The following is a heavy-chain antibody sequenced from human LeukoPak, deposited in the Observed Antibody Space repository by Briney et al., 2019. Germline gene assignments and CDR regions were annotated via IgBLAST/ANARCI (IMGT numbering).Heavy chain of an antibody. V-gene: IGHV4-39*01. CDR2: IYYSGSN. Sequence: SETLSLTCTVSGGSISTSTYYWGWIRRPPEKGLEGIGCIYYSGSNYYSSFLKRRVTISVDTSRNQFPLRLSSVSAADTALYYCARQQSSWASDPGMDVWGQGATVTVSS. J-gene: IGHJ6*02. CDR3: ARQQSSWASDPGMDV. CDR1: GGSISTSTYY. D-gene: IGHD6-13*01.